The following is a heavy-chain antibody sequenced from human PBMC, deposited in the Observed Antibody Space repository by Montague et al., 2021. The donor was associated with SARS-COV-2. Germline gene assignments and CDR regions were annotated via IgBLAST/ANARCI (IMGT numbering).Heavy chain of an antibody. J-gene: IGHJ4*02. CDR3: ASMVRAQVYYFDY. CDR2: IFYSGST. Sequence: SETLSLTCTVSGGSISNYYWSWIRQPAGKGLEWIGSIFYSGSTDYNPSXKSRVTISVDTSKNQFSLKLSSVTAADTAVYYCASMVRAQVYYFDYWGQGTLVTVSS. D-gene: IGHD3-10*01. CDR1: GGSISNYY. V-gene: IGHV4-59*05.